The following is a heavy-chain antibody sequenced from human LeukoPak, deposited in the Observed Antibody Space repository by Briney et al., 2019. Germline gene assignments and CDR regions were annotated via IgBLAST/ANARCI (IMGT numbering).Heavy chain of an antibody. CDR1: GGSISSYY. CDR3: ASGYSSSWSSPLYYFDY. D-gene: IGHD6-13*01. V-gene: IGHV4-59*12. CDR2: IYYSGST. J-gene: IGHJ4*02. Sequence: SETLSLTCTVSGGSISSYYWSWIRQPPGKGLEWIGYIYYSGSTNYNPSLKSRVTISVDTSKNQFSLKLSSVTAADTAVYYCASGYSSSWSSPLYYFDYWGQGTLVTVSS.